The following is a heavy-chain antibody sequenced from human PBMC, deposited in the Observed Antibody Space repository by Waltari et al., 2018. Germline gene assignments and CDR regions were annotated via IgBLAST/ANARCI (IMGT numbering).Heavy chain of an antibody. Sequence: QMPGKGLEWMGIIYPGDSDTRYSPSFQGQVTISADKSISTAYLQWSSLKASDTAMYYCARLYPAENFDYWGQGTLVTVSS. CDR2: IYPGDSDT. V-gene: IGHV5-51*01. J-gene: IGHJ4*02. D-gene: IGHD3-16*02. CDR3: ARLYPAENFDY.